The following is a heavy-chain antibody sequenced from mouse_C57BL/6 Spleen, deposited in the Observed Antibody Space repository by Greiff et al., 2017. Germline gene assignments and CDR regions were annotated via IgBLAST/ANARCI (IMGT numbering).Heavy chain of an antibody. V-gene: IGHV1-69*01. Sequence: QVQLQQPGAELVMPGASVKLSCKASGYTFTSYWMHWVKQRPGQGLEWIGEIDPSDSYTNYNQKFKGKSTLTVDKSSSTAYMQLSSLTSEDSAVYYCAAIYYDYGFAYWGQGTLVTVSA. CDR3: AAIYYDYGFAY. J-gene: IGHJ3*01. CDR1: GYTFTSYW. CDR2: IDPSDSYT. D-gene: IGHD2-4*01.